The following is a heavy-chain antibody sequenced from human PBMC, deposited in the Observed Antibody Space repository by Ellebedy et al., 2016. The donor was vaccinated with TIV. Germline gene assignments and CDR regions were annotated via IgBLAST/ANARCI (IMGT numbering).Heavy chain of an antibody. D-gene: IGHD6-13*01. CDR2: ISYSGDVI. J-gene: IGHJ4*02. CDR3: ARLGVIAAAGASDS. V-gene: IGHV3-11*01. CDR1: RFTFSGYY. Sequence: PGGSLRLSCAASRFTFSGYYMSWFRQAPGKGPEWVSYISYSGDVIYYADSVKGRFTTSRDNAGNSVYLQMNSLRAEDTGVSYCARLGVIAAAGASDSWGQGTLVIVSS.